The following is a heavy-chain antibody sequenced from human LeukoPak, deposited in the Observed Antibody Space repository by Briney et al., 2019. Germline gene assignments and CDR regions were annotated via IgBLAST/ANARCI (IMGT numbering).Heavy chain of an antibody. Sequence: GGSLRLSCAASGFTFSSYAMDWVRQAPGKGLEWVSAISSSGDTIFYADPVKGRFTVSGDNSKNTLYLQMNSLRVEDTAVYFCAKADPGTGAFDYWGQGSLVTVSS. CDR3: AKADPGTGAFDY. CDR2: ISSSGDTI. V-gene: IGHV3-23*01. J-gene: IGHJ4*02. CDR1: GFTFSSYA. D-gene: IGHD1-1*01.